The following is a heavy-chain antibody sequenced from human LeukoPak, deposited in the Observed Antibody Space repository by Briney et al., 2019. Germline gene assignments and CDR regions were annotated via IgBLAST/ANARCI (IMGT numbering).Heavy chain of an antibody. CDR2: IYPGDSDT. D-gene: IGHD6-19*01. CDR1: GYSFTSYW. Sequence: GESLKISCKGSGYSFTSYWIGWVCQMPGKGLEWMGIIYPGDSDTRYSPSFQGQVTISADKSSSSAYLQWSSLKASDNAMYYCARQFGSSGWSFWGQGTLVIVSS. CDR3: ARQFGSSGWSF. J-gene: IGHJ4*02. V-gene: IGHV5-51*01.